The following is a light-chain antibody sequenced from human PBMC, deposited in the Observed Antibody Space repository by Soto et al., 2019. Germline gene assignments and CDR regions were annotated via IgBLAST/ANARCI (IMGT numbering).Light chain of an antibody. J-gene: IGKJ1*01. CDR2: KES. CDR1: QSVSSW. V-gene: IGKV1-5*03. Sequence: IQVTQSPSTLSASVGDRVTITCRASQSVSSWLAWYQQKPGKAPKLLIYKESTLESGVPSRFSGSGCGTEFTLTISSLQPDEFATYYCQQYNTYWTFGQGTKVEIK. CDR3: QQYNTYWT.